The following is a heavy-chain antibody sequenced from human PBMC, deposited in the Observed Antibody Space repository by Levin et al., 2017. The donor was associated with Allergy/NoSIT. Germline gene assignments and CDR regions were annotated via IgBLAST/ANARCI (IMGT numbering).Heavy chain of an antibody. CDR3: ARGLKGVQSEHFDY. CDR1: GGSFKGYY. V-gene: IGHV4-34*01. D-gene: IGHD1-14*01. Sequence: SETLSLTCAVYGGSFKGYYWSWIRQPPGKGLEWVGEINQSGSTNYNPSLKSRVTISVDTSKNQFSLRLRSVTVADTAVYYCARGLKGVQSEHFDYWGQGTLVTVSS. J-gene: IGHJ4*02. CDR2: INQSGST.